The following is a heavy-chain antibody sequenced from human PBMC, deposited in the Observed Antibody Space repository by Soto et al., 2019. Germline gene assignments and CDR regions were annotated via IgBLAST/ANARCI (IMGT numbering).Heavy chain of an antibody. V-gene: IGHV4-4*07. D-gene: IGHD1-1*01. CDR3: VRDGTKTLRDWFDP. CDR2: IYATGTT. CDR1: GASISGFY. J-gene: IGHJ5*02. Sequence: QVQLQESGPGLVKPSETLSLTCTVSGASISGFYWSWIRKSAGKGLEWIGRIYATGTTDYNPSLKSRVMMSVDTAKKQVSLELRSVTAADTAVYYCVRDGTKTLRDWFDPWGQGISVTVSS.